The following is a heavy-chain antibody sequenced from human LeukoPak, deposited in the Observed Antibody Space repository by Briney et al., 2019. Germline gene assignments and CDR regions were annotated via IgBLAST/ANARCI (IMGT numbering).Heavy chain of an antibody. Sequence: SETLSLTCTVSGGSISSYYWSWIRQPAGKGLEWIGRIYTSGSTNYNPSLKSRVTMSVDTSKNQSSLKLSSVTAADTAVYYCARGQGDILTGYHHFDYWGQGTLVTVSS. D-gene: IGHD3-9*01. CDR1: GGSISSYY. CDR2: IYTSGST. V-gene: IGHV4-4*07. CDR3: ARGQGDILTGYHHFDY. J-gene: IGHJ4*02.